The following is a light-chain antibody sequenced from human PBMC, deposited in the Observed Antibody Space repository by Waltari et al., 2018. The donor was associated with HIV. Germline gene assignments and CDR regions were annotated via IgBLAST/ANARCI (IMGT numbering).Light chain of an antibody. Sequence: QSVLTQPPSVSGAPGQRVTISCTGSSPNFGAGYDCHWYNTLPGTAPKLLMYGNTNRPSGVPDRFSGSKSGTSASLAITGLQAEDEADYYCQSYDSSLSGSVFGGGTKLTVL. CDR2: GNT. CDR3: QSYDSSLSGSV. V-gene: IGLV1-40*01. CDR1: SPNFGAGYD. J-gene: IGLJ2*01.